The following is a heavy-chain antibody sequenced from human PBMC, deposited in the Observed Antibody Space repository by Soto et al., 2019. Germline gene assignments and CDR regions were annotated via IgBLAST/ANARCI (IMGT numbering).Heavy chain of an antibody. CDR2: ISSNGGNT. D-gene: IGHD6-19*01. CDR1: GFTFISYA. V-gene: IGHV3-64D*06. J-gene: IGHJ4*02. Sequence: GGSLRLSCSASGFTFISYAMHWVRQAPGKGLEYVSAISSNGGNTYYADSVKGRFTISRDNSKNTLYLQMSSLRAEDTAVYYCVKDPPGYSSGWAYYFDYWGQGTLVTVSS. CDR3: VKDPPGYSSGWAYYFDY.